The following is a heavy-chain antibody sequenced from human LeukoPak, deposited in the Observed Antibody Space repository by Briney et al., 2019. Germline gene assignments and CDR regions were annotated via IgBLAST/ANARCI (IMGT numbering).Heavy chain of an antibody. J-gene: IGHJ4*02. D-gene: IGHD7-27*01. CDR1: GFTFSTYA. CDR2: ISSSSSAI. Sequence: GGSLRLSCAASGFTFSTYAMKWVRQAPGKGLEWVSYISSSSSAIYCADSVRGRFTISRDNAKNSLYLQMNSLRAEDTAVYYCARDNWGPDYWGQGILVTVSS. CDR3: ARDNWGPDY. V-gene: IGHV3-48*04.